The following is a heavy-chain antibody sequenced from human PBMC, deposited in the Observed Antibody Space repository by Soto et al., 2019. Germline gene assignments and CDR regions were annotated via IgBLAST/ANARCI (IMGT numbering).Heavy chain of an antibody. Sequence: PSETLSLTCTVSGGSISSNSYCWGWVRQSPGKGLEWIGSISYSGRTYYKPSLKGRVTISVDTSKNQFSLKLSSVTAADTAVYYCARRCGGDCLDYYGMDVWGQGTTVTVSS. V-gene: IGHV4-39*07. CDR1: GGSISSNSYC. CDR3: ARRCGGDCLDYYGMDV. CDR2: ISYSGRT. D-gene: IGHD2-21*02. J-gene: IGHJ6*02.